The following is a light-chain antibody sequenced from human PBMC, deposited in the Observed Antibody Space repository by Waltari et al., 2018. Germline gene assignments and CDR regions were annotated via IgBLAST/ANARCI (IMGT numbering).Light chain of an antibody. J-gene: IGKJ1*01. Sequence: DIQITQSPSSLSAFVGDRVIITCRASQSIGTSLNWYQQKPGKAPKLLIYATSTLQSGVPSRFSGSGSGTDFTLTISSLQPEDFATYSCHQNYSPPPTFGQGTKVEIK. V-gene: IGKV1-39*01. CDR1: QSIGTS. CDR2: ATS. CDR3: HQNYSPPPT.